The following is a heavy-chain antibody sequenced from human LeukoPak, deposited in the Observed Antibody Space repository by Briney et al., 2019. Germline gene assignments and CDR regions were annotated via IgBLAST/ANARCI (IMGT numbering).Heavy chain of an antibody. Sequence: SVKVSCKASGGTFSSYAISWVRQAPGQGLEWMGGIIPIFGTANYAQKFQGRVTITTDESTSTAYMELSSLRSEDTAVYYCARDRGGGSPLNYWGQGTLVTVSS. CDR2: IIPIFGTA. J-gene: IGHJ4*02. D-gene: IGHD1-26*01. V-gene: IGHV1-69*05. CDR3: ARDRGGGSPLNY. CDR1: GGTFSSYA.